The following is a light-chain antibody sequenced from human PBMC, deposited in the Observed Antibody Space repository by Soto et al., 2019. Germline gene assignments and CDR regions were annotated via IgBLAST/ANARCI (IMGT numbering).Light chain of an antibody. Sequence: MMMTQSPATLSVSPGERVTLSCRTSHSGNSHVAWYQQKPGQAPRLLLYGASTRATGIPVRFSGSGFGTEFTLTISSLQSEDFAVYYCQQYKNWPLFGQGTRLDIK. CDR1: HSGNSH. CDR3: QQYKNWPL. J-gene: IGKJ5*01. V-gene: IGKV3-15*01. CDR2: GAS.